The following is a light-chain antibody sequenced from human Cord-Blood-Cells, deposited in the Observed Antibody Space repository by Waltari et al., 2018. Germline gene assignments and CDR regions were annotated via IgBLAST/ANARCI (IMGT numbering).Light chain of an antibody. V-gene: IGLV2-14*01. J-gene: IGLJ2*01. CDR2: DVS. CDR1: RSDVGGYNY. CDR3: SSYTSSSTLVV. Sequence: HSALTQPASVSGSPGQSLTISCTGTRSDVGGYNYVSWYQQHPGKAPKLMIYDVSNRPSGVSNRFSGSKSGNTASLTISGLQAEDEADYYCSSYTSSSTLVVFGGGTKLTVL.